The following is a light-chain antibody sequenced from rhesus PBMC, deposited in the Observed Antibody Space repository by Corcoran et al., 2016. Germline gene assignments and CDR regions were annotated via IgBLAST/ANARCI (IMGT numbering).Light chain of an antibody. CDR2: AAS. J-gene: IGKJ2*01. Sequence: DIQMTQSPSSLSASVGDTVTITCRASQGISSYLNWFQQKPGKAPKLLIYAASSLESGVPSRFSGSGSRTEFTLPIRSLQPEDFAAYYCLQHNSYPYSFGQGTKVEIK. V-gene: IGKV1-28*01. CDR3: LQHNSYPYS. CDR1: QGISSY.